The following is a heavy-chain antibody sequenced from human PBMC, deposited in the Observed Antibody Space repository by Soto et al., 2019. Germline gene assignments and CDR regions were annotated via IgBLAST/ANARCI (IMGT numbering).Heavy chain of an antibody. CDR2: IYSGGST. J-gene: IGHJ4*02. Sequence: LSLTCAASGFTVSSNYMSWVRQAPGKGLEWVSVIYSGGSTYYADSVKGRFTISRDNSKNTLYLQMNSLRAEDTAVYYCAKSRIWGSYRYAPFDYWGQGTLVTVSS. V-gene: IGHV3-66*01. CDR1: GFTVSSNY. CDR3: AKSRIWGSYRYAPFDY. D-gene: IGHD3-16*02.